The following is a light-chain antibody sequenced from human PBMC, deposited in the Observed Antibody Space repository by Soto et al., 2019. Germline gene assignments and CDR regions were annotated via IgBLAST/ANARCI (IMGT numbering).Light chain of an antibody. Sequence: ETVLTDSHSPVWIYSDAKATLACSASQSVSSSYLAWYQQKPGQAPRLLIYDASSRATGIPDRFSGGGSGTDFTLTISRLEPEDFAVYYCQQFSSYPLTFRGGTKVDIK. CDR3: QQFSSYPLT. J-gene: IGKJ4*01. CDR1: QSVSSSY. V-gene: IGKV3-20*01. CDR2: DAS.